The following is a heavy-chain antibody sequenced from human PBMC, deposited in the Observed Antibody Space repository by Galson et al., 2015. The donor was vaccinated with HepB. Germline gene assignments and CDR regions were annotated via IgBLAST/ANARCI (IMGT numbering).Heavy chain of an antibody. CDR2: IIPILGIA. J-gene: IGHJ6*02. CDR1: GCTFSSYT. Sequence: SVKVSCKASGCTFSSYTISWVRQAPGQGLEWMGRIIPILGIANYAQKFQGRVTITADKSTSTAYMELSSLRSEDTAVYYCARDKGYCSSTSCYAYGMDVWGPETTVTVSS. V-gene: IGHV1-69*04. D-gene: IGHD2-2*01. CDR3: ARDKGYCSSTSCYAYGMDV.